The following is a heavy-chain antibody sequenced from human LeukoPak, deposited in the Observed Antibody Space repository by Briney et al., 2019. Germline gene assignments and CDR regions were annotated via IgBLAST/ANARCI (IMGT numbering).Heavy chain of an antibody. D-gene: IGHD2-15*01. V-gene: IGHV1-46*03. J-gene: IGHJ6*03. Sequence: ASVKVSCKASGYTFTSYYMHWVRQAPGQGLEWMGIINPSRGSTSYAQKFQGRVTMTRDTSTSTVYMELSSLRSEDTAVYYCARGTYCSGGSCPYRTNYYYYYMDVWGKGTTVTVSS. CDR1: GYTFTSYY. CDR2: INPSRGST. CDR3: ARGTYCSGGSCPYRTNYYYYYMDV.